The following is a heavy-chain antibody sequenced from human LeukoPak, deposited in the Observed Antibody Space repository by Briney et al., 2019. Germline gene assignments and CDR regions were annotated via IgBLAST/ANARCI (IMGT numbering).Heavy chain of an antibody. CDR2: VYSGGST. CDR1: GFIVTNNY. J-gene: IGHJ4*02. Sequence: GGSLRLSCTASGFIVTNNYINWVRQDPGKGLEWVSLVYSGGSTYYADSVKGRFTISRDNSKNMVYLQMNSLRAEDTAMYYCARGPPAVQIAPYGWGQETLVTVPS. V-gene: IGHV3-66*01. D-gene: IGHD1-1*01. CDR3: ARGPPAVQIAPYG.